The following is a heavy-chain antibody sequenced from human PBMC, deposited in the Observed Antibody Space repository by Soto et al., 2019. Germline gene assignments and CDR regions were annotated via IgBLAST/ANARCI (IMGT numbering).Heavy chain of an antibody. CDR3: AKDRYYDSRLIRAFDI. J-gene: IGHJ3*02. CDR2: ISGSGGST. Sequence: GGSLRLSCAASGFTFSSHAMSWVRQAPGKGLEWVSAISGSGGSTYYADSVKGRFTISRDNSKNTLYLQMNSLRAEDTAVYYCAKDRYYDSRLIRAFDIWGQGTMVT. CDR1: GFTFSSHA. D-gene: IGHD3-22*01. V-gene: IGHV3-23*01.